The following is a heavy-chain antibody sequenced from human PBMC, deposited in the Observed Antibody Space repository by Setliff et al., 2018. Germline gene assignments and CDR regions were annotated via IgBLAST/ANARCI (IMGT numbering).Heavy chain of an antibody. J-gene: IGHJ3*02. CDR2: IYYSGST. Sequence: PSETLSLTCTVYGGSISSSSYYWGWIRQPPGKGLEWIGSIYYSGSTYYNPSLKSRVTISVDTSKNQFSLKLSSVTAADTAVYHCARGRTFFGAFIRAFDIWGQGRMVTVSS. D-gene: IGHD3-3*01. CDR3: ARGRTFFGAFIRAFDI. CDR1: GGSISSSSYY. V-gene: IGHV4-39*07.